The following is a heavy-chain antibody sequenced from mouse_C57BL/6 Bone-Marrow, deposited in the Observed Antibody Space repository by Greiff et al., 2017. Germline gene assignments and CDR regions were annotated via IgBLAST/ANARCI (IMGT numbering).Heavy chain of an antibody. Sequence: EVQRVESGRGLVKPGGSLKLSCAASGFTFTSYTMSWVRQTPEKRLQWVAAISGGGGNTYYPACVKGRFTISSDNDKNIQFLQMCSLRSDDTTLYYCSGQVTTVLATKYFDVWGTGTTVTVSS. CDR3: SGQVTTVLATKYFDV. D-gene: IGHD1-1*01. CDR1: GFTFTSYT. V-gene: IGHV5-9*01. CDR2: ISGGGGNT. J-gene: IGHJ1*03.